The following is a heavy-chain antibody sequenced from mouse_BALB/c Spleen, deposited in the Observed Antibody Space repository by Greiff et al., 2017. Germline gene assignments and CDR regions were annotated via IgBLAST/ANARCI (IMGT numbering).Heavy chain of an antibody. V-gene: IGHV1-7*01. J-gene: IGHJ4*01. CDR2: INPSTGYT. D-gene: IGHD2-14*01. CDR3: ARNRYDVGYAMDY. CDR1: GYTFTSYW. Sequence: QVQLQQSGAELAKPGASVKMSCKASGYTFTSYWMHWVKQRPGQGLEWIGYINPSTGYTEYNQKFKDKATLTADKSSSTAYMQLSSLTSENSAVYYCARNRYDVGYAMDYWGQGTSVTVSS.